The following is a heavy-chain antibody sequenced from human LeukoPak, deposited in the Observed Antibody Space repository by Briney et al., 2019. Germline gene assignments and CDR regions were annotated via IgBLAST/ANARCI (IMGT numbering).Heavy chain of an antibody. CDR2: IYYSGST. Sequence: SETLSLTCTVSGGSISSSSYYWGWIRQPPGKGLEWIGSIYYSGSTYYNPSLKSRVTISVDTSKNQFSLKLSSVTAADTAVCYCARVFLLRGYNYGYGAPFDYWGQGTLVTVSS. D-gene: IGHD5-18*01. V-gene: IGHV4-39*07. CDR1: GGSISSSSYY. CDR3: ARVFLLRGYNYGYGAPFDY. J-gene: IGHJ4*02.